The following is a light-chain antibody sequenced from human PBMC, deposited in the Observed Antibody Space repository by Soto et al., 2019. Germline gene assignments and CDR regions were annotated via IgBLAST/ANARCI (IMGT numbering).Light chain of an antibody. CDR1: SSDFGGYDH. V-gene: IGLV2-14*01. Sequence: QSVLTQPASVSGSPGQSITISCTGTSSDFGGYDHVSWYQLHPGKAPKLIVFEVSNRPSGVSYRFSGSKSGNTASLTISGLQAEDEADYYCSSYTGGNPSYVFGTGTKVTVL. CDR2: EVS. J-gene: IGLJ1*01. CDR3: SSYTGGNPSYV.